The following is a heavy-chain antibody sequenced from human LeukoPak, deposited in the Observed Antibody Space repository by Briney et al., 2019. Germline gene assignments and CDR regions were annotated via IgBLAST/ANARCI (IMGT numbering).Heavy chain of an antibody. Sequence: SQTLSLTCAISGDSDSSNSAAWNWIRQSPSRGLEWLGRTYYRSKWYNDYAVSVKSRITINPDTSKNQFSLQLNSVTPEDTAVYYCARGPSIAAAYTYYYYGMDVWGQGTTVTVSS. D-gene: IGHD6-13*01. V-gene: IGHV6-1*01. CDR2: TYYRSKWYN. CDR3: ARGPSIAAAYTYYYYGMDV. CDR1: GDSDSSNSAA. J-gene: IGHJ6*02.